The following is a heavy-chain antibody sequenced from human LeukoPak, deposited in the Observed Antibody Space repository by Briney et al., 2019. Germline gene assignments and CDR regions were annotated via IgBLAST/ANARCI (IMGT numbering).Heavy chain of an antibody. D-gene: IGHD6-19*01. CDR3: ARIAVAGNFDY. Sequence: ASVKVSCKASGYTFTSYYMHWVRQAPGQGLEWMGIINPCGGSTSYAQKFQGRVTMTRDTSTSTVYMELSSLRSEDTAVYYCARIAVAGNFDYWGQGTLVTVSS. V-gene: IGHV1-46*01. J-gene: IGHJ4*02. CDR2: INPCGGST. CDR1: GYTFTSYY.